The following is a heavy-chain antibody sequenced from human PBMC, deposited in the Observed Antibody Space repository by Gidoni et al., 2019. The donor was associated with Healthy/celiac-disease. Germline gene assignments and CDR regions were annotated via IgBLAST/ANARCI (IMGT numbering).Heavy chain of an antibody. V-gene: IGHV4-59*01. D-gene: IGHD1-20*01. Sequence: QVQLQESGPGLVKPSETLSLTCTVSGGSISSYYWSWIRQPPGTGLEWSGYIYYSGSTNYNPSLKSRVTISVDTSKNQFSLKLSSVTAADTAVYYCARFGYNWNIDYWGQGTLVTVSS. CDR3: ARFGYNWNIDY. CDR1: GGSISSYY. J-gene: IGHJ4*02. CDR2: IYYSGST.